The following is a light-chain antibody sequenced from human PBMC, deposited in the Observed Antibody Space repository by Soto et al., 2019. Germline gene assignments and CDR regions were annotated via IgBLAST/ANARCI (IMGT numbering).Light chain of an antibody. J-gene: IGKJ1*01. CDR3: QQDNSYPWP. Sequence: IQMTQSPSTLSASVGDRVTITCRASQSISSWLAWYQQKPGKAPKLLIYKASSLESGVPSRFSVSGSGTEFTLTISNLQPDDFATYYGQQDNSYPWPVGQGTKVEIQ. V-gene: IGKV1-5*03. CDR1: QSISSW. CDR2: KAS.